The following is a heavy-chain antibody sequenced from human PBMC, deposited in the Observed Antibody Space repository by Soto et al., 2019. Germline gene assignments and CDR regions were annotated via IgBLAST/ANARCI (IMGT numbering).Heavy chain of an antibody. D-gene: IGHD1-26*01. CDR1: GYTFTSYY. V-gene: IGHV1-46*01. Sequence: ASVKVSCKASGYTFTSYYMHWGRQAPGQGLEWMGLINPYGGSTNYAQKFQGRVTMTTDTSTSTVYMELRSLRSDDTAVYYCARDLGIVGATDYWGQGTLVTVPS. J-gene: IGHJ4*02. CDR2: INPYGGST. CDR3: ARDLGIVGATDY.